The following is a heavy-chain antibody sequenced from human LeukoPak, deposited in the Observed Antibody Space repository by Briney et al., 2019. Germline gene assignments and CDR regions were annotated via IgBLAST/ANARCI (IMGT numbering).Heavy chain of an antibody. CDR2: IYYSGST. Sequence: SQTLSLTCTVSGGSISSGGYYWSWIRQHPGKGLEWIGYIYYSGSTYYNPSLKSRVTISVDTSKNQFPLKLSSVTAADTAVYYCARVVVNFFDYWGQGTLVTVSS. CDR3: ARVVVNFFDY. J-gene: IGHJ4*02. V-gene: IGHV4-31*03. CDR1: GGSISSGGYY. D-gene: IGHD3-22*01.